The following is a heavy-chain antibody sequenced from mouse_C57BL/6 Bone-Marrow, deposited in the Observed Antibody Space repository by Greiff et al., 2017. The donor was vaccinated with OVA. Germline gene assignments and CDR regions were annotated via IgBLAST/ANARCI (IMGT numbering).Heavy chain of an antibody. CDR2: IDPESGDT. V-gene: IGHV14-4*01. J-gene: IGHJ2*01. Sequence: VQLQQSGAELVRPGASVKLSCTASGFNIKDDYMHWVKQRPEQGLEWIGLIDPESGDTEYASKFQGKATITADTAANTAYLQLSSLTSEDSAVYYGTTGYCFDYWGQGTTLTVSS. CDR1: GFNIKDDY. CDR3: TTGYCFDY.